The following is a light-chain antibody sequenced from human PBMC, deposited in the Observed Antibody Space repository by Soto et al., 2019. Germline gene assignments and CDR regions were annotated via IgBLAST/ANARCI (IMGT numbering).Light chain of an antibody. V-gene: IGKV1-5*01. J-gene: IGKJ2*01. CDR1: QSISSW. CDR2: DAS. CDR3: QQYNSVDT. Sequence: DIQMTQSPSTLSASVGDRVTITCRASQSISSWLAWYQQKPGKAPKLLIYDASSLESGVPSRFSGSGSGTELTLTISSLKNDDFETYYCQQYNSVDTFGQGTKVDIK.